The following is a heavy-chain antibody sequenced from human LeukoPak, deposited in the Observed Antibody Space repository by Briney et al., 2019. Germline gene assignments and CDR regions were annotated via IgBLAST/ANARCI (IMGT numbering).Heavy chain of an antibody. Sequence: ASVKVSCKASGYTFTGYYMHWVRQGPGQGLEWMGWINPNSGGTNYAQKFQGRVTMTRDTSISTAYMELSRLRSDDTAVYYCARDLVVVPAATNWFDPWGQGTLVTVSS. J-gene: IGHJ5*02. CDR2: INPNSGGT. CDR1: GYTFTGYY. V-gene: IGHV1-2*02. D-gene: IGHD2-2*01. CDR3: ARDLVVVPAATNWFDP.